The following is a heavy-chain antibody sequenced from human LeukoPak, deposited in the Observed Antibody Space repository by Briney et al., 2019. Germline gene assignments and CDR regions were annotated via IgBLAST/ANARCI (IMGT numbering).Heavy chain of an antibody. V-gene: IGHV3-23*01. CDR1: GFTFSSYA. CDR3: AKMDCSSTSCSNAFDI. CDR2: ISGSGGST. Sequence: PGGSLRLSCAASGFTFSSYAMSWVRQAPGKGLEWVSAISGSGGSTYYADSVKGRFTISRDNSKNTLYLQMNSLRAEDTAVYYCAKMDCSSTSCSNAFDIWGQGTMVTVPS. D-gene: IGHD2-2*01. J-gene: IGHJ3*02.